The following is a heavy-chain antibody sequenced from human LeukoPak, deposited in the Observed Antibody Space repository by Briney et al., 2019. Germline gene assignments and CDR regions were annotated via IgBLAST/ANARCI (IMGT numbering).Heavy chain of an antibody. Sequence: SQTLSLTCTVSGGSINSDDYFWSWIRQPPGKGLEWIGYIYYSGNTDYNPSLKSRVTISVDTSKNQFSLKLSSVTAADTAVYYCARRAGWGRGSGWFDPWGQGTLVTVSS. D-gene: IGHD6-19*01. V-gene: IGHV4-30-4*01. CDR1: GGSINSDDYF. CDR2: IYYSGNT. J-gene: IGHJ5*02. CDR3: ARRAGWGRGSGWFDP.